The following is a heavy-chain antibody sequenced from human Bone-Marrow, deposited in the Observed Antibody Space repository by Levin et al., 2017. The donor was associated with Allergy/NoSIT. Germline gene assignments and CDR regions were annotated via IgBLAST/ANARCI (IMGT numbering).Heavy chain of an antibody. J-gene: IGHJ4*02. CDR2: ISYDGSQK. V-gene: IGHV3-30*18. CDR3: AKAFRWTGYQHFDS. D-gene: IGHD3/OR15-3a*01. CDR1: GFTFGEHG. Sequence: GESLKISCAASGFTFGEHGMHWVRQAPGKGLEWVAVISYDGSQKEYADSVKGRFTISRDNTKNTLYLQVNSLRIEDTAMYYCAKAFRWTGYQHFDSWGQGTRVTVSS.